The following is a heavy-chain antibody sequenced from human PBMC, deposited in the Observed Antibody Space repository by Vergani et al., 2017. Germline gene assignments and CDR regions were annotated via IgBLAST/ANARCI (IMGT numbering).Heavy chain of an antibody. V-gene: IGHV1-46*03. Sequence: QVQVVQPGAEVKKSGASVKVSCKTLGYPFSNYYMHWVRQAPGQGLEWMGIINPSGGHTNYAQKFQGRVTMTRDTSTNTVYMELSSLRSEDTAIYYCARGDYGILTGYRYWGQGTLVTVSA. CDR3: ARGDYGILTGYRY. J-gene: IGHJ4*02. CDR1: GYPFSNYY. CDR2: INPSGGHT. D-gene: IGHD3-9*01.